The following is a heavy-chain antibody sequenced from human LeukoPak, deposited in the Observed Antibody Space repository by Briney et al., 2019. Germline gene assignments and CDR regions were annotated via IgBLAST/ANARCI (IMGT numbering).Heavy chain of an antibody. CDR2: IKQDGSEK. CDR3: ARNDQVTTNYYYYYMDV. V-gene: IGHV3-7*01. Sequence: GGSLRLSCAASGFTFSSYWMSWVRQAPGKGLEWVANIKQDGSEKYYVDSVKGRFTISRDNAKNSLYLQMNSLRAEDTAVYYCARNDQVTTNYYYYYMDVWGKGTTVTVSS. D-gene: IGHD4-11*01. J-gene: IGHJ6*03. CDR1: GFTFSSYW.